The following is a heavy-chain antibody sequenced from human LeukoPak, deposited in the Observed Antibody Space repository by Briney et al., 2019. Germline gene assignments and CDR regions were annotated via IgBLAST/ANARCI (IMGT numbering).Heavy chain of an antibody. CDR3: ARDNGAPYSSSSGGGYFDYYMDV. J-gene: IGHJ6*03. Sequence: ASVKVSCKASGYTFTSYYMHWVRQAPGQGLEWMGIINPSGGSTSYAQKFQGRVTMTRDTSTSTVYMELSSLRSEDTAVYYCARDNGAPYSSSSGGGYFDYYMDVWGKGTTVTVSS. D-gene: IGHD6-6*01. CDR1: GYTFTSYY. CDR2: INPSGGST. V-gene: IGHV1-46*01.